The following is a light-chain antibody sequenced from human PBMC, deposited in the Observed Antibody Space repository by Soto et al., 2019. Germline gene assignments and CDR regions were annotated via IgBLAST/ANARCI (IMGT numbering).Light chain of an antibody. CDR2: AAS. J-gene: IGKJ1*01. V-gene: IGKV1-39*01. Sequence: DVRMSQSPSTLSASIGDRVTITCRASQSISRWLAWYQQRPGKAPKLLGYAASTLQSGLPSRFSGSGSGTAFTLTISRLQPEDFATYYQQQSYSPPRTFGQGTKVAIK. CDR1: QSISRW. CDR3: QQSYSPPRT.